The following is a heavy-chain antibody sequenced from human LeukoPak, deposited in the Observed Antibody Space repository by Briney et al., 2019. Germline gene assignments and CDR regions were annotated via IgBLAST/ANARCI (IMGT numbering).Heavy chain of an antibody. CDR3: AREYSSSRYFDY. J-gene: IGHJ4*02. CDR1: GFTFDDYA. CDR2: ISWNSGSI. Sequence: GGSLRLSCAASGFTFDDYAMHWVRQAPGKGLEWVSGISWNSGSIGYADSVKGRFTISRDNAKNSLYLQMNSLRAEDTAVYYCAREYSSSRYFDYWGQGTLVTVSS. V-gene: IGHV3-9*01. D-gene: IGHD6-6*01.